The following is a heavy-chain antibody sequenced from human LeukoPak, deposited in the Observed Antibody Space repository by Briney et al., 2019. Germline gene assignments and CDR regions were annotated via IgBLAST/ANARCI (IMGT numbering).Heavy chain of an antibody. D-gene: IGHD6-6*01. CDR3: ARGANLIAARPLPDY. Sequence: GRSLRLSCAASGFTFSSYSMNCVREAPGKELECFSYISSSSSTISYADSVKGRFTISRDNAKNSLYLQMNSLRAEDTAVYYCARGANLIAARPLPDYWGQGTLVTVSS. CDR2: ISSSSSTI. V-gene: IGHV3-48*04. CDR1: GFTFSSYS. J-gene: IGHJ4*02.